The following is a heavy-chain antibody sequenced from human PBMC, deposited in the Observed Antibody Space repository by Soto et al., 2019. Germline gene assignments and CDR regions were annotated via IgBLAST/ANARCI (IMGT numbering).Heavy chain of an antibody. Sequence: EVQLLESGGGLVQPGGSLRLSCAASGFTFSSYAMSWVRQAPGKGLEWVSAISGSGGSTYYADSVKGRFTISRDNSKNTLYLQVNSLRAEDTAIYYCAKDVSPMTVRLRWGLAFDVWGQGTMVTVSS. CDR2: ISGSGGST. CDR3: AKDVSPMTVRLRWGLAFDV. CDR1: GFTFSSYA. V-gene: IGHV3-23*01. D-gene: IGHD2-21*01. J-gene: IGHJ3*01.